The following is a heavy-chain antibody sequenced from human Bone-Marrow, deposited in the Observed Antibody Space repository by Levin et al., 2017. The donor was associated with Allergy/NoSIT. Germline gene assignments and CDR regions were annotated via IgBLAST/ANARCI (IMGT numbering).Heavy chain of an antibody. J-gene: IGHJ3*02. Sequence: ASVKVSCKASGYTFSTYGITWVRQAPGQGLEWTGLISPYNDDTNYAQKLQDRVTMTTDTSTSTVYMEPRSLRSDDTAVYYSARWQLPTVSTQCACDIWGEGTMVTVSS. CDR1: GYTFSTYG. CDR2: ISPYNDDT. CDR3: ARWQLPTVSTQCACDI. V-gene: IGHV1-18*01. D-gene: IGHD2-8*01.